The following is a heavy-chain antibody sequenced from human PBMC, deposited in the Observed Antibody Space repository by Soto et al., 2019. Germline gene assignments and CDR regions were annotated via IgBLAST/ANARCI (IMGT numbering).Heavy chain of an antibody. J-gene: IGHJ4*02. CDR2: INHSGST. CDR3: ASGIAARTVQDY. Sequence: PSETLSLTCAVYGGSFSGYYWSWIRQPPGKGLEWIGEINHSGSTNYNPPLKSRVTISVDTSKNQFSLKLSSVTAADTAVYYCASGIAARTVQDYWGQGTLVTVSS. CDR1: GGSFSGYY. V-gene: IGHV4-34*01. D-gene: IGHD6-6*01.